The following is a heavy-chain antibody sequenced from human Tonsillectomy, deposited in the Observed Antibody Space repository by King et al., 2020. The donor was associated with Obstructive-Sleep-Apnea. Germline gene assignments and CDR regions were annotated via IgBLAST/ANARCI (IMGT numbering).Heavy chain of an antibody. J-gene: IGHJ6*02. CDR3: ARASGDYGDYYYGMDV. Sequence: VPLQESGPGLVKPSETLSLTCTVSGGSLSSYYWSWIRQPPGKGLEWIGYIYDTGSTNYNPSLKSRVTISLDTPKNQFSLRLTSVTAADTAVYYCARASGDYGDYYYGMDVWGQGATVTVSS. CDR2: IYDTGST. D-gene: IGHD3-16*01. CDR1: GGSLSSYY. V-gene: IGHV4-59*01.